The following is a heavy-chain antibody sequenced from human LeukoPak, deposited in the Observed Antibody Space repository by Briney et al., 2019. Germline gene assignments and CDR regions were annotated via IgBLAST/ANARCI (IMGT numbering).Heavy chain of an antibody. CDR1: GYTFTSYA. V-gene: IGHV1-3*01. D-gene: IGHD3-10*01. CDR2: INAGNGNT. CDR3: ARDYYYGSWSYSRRLDY. Sequence: ASVKVSCKASGYTFTSYAMHWVRQAPGQRLEWMGWINAGNGNTKYSQKFQGRVTITRDTSASTAYMELSSLRSEDTAVYYCARDYYYGSWSYSRRLDYWGQGTLVTVSS. J-gene: IGHJ4*02.